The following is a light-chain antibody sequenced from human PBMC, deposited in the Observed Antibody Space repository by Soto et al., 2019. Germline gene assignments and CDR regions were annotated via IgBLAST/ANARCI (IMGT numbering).Light chain of an antibody. V-gene: IGKV1-39*01. CDR3: QQSYSTPWT. J-gene: IGKJ1*01. CDR2: AAS. Sequence: EIQVNQSRSAVSASVGDRGTITCRASQSISSYLNWYQQKPGKAPKLLIYAASSLQSGVPSRFSGSGSGTDFTLTVSSLQPEDFATYYCQQSYSTPWTFGQGTKVDIK. CDR1: QSISSY.